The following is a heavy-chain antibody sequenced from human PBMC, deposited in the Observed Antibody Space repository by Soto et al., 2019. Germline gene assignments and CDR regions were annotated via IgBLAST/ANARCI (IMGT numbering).Heavy chain of an antibody. V-gene: IGHV4-59*01. J-gene: IGHJ4*02. Sequence: FLPCTVSGGSISSYYWSWIRQPPGKGLEWIGYIYYSGSTNYNPSLKSRVTISVDTSKNQFSLKLSSVTAADTAVYYCARSDGRYWGQGTLVTVSS. CDR1: GGSISSYY. CDR2: IYYSGST. CDR3: ARSDGRY.